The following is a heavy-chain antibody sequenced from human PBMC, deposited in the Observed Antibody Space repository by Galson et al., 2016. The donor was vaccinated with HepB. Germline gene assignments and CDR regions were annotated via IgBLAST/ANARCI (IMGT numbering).Heavy chain of an antibody. D-gene: IGHD4-17*01. CDR1: GFIASDNY. CDR3: TRDPLYGDPRYGVDV. Sequence: SLRLSCAASGFIASDNYMSWVRQAPGRGLEWVSVIYPGDDTYYADFVQCRFTLSRANSKNTLFLQMNSLRPEDSGVYFCTRDPLYGDPRYGVDVWGKGTTVTVSS. V-gene: IGHV3-66*02. J-gene: IGHJ6*04. CDR2: IYPGDDT.